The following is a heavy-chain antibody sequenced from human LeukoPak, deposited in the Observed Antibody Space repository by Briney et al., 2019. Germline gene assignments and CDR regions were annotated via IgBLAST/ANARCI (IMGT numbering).Heavy chain of an antibody. V-gene: IGHV4-38-2*01. CDR1: GYSISSGYY. J-gene: IGHJ4*02. D-gene: IGHD2-2*01. Sequence: PSETLSLTCAVSGYSISSGYYWGWIRQPPGKGLEWIGSIYHSGSTYYNPSLKSRVTISVDTSKNQFSQKLSSVTAADTAVYYCARSSTSCYVDYWGQGTLVTVSS. CDR2: IYHSGST. CDR3: ARSSTSCYVDY.